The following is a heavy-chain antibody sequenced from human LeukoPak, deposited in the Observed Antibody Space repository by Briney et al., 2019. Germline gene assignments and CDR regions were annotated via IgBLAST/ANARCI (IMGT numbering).Heavy chain of an antibody. Sequence: GGSLRLSCAASGFTFSGYGMHWVRQAPGKGLEWVAFIRYDGINKYYADSVKGRFTISRDNSENTLYLQMNSLRAEDTAVYYCAKGDCSGGSCYHPTIPHDAFDIWGQGTMVTVSS. CDR3: AKGDCSGGSCYHPTIPHDAFDI. CDR2: IRYDGINK. D-gene: IGHD2-15*01. J-gene: IGHJ3*02. CDR1: GFTFSGYG. V-gene: IGHV3-30*02.